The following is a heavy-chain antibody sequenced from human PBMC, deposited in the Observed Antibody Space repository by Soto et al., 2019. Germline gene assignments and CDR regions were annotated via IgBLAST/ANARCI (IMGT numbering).Heavy chain of an antibody. CDR3: GSLFEF. J-gene: IGHJ4*02. V-gene: IGHV3-74*01. CDR2: INNDGSDT. CDR1: GFTFRYYW. Sequence: EVHLVESGGGLVQPGGSLSLSCAASGFTFRYYWLHWVRQVPGRGPVWVSGINNDGSDTFYADFVEGRFTISSDNAKNTVYLRMDSLRAEDTAIYYCGSLFEFWGQGTLVTVPS.